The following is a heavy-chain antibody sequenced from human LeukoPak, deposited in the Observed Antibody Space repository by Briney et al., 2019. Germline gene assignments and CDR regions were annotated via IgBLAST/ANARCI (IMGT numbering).Heavy chain of an antibody. J-gene: IGHJ6*03. CDR3: TSDYPLYYYYMDV. CDR1: GFTLRNYG. V-gene: IGHV3-23*01. D-gene: IGHD4-11*01. Sequence: GGSLRLSCAASGFTLRNYGMSWVRQAPGKRLEWVSGIHGSGSDFTTFYADSVKGRFTISRDDSKSTLYLQIKSLRVEDTAVYYCTSDYPLYYYYMDVWGKGTPVIVSS. CDR2: IHGSGSDFTT.